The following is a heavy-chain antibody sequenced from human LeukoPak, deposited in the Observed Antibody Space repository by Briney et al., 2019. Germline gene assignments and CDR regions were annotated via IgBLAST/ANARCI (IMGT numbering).Heavy chain of an antibody. J-gene: IGHJ4*02. V-gene: IGHV3-21*01. D-gene: IGHD6-13*01. Sequence: PGGSLRLSCAASEFTFSNYNMNWVRQAPGKGLEWVSSISSSSSYIYYADSVKGRFTISRDNAKNSLYLQMNSLRAGDTAVYYCASTSSSWYGEDYWGQGTLVTVSS. CDR3: ASTSSSWYGEDY. CDR1: EFTFSNYN. CDR2: ISSSSSYI.